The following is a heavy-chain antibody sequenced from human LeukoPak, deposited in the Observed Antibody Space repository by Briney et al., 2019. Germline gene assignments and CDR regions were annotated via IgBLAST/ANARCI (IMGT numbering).Heavy chain of an antibody. CDR2: IIPIFGTA. D-gene: IGHD3-9*01. V-gene: IGHV1-69*05. CDR1: GGTFSSYA. CDR3: ARARYFDWLNDY. J-gene: IGHJ4*02. Sequence: SVKVSCKASGGTFSSYAISWVRQAPGQGLEWMGRIIPIFGTANSAQKFQGRVTITTDESTSTAYMELSSLRSEDTAVYYCARARYFDWLNDYWGQGTLVTVSS.